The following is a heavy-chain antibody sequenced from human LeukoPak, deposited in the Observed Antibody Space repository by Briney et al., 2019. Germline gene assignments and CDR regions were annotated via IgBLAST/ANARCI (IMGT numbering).Heavy chain of an antibody. J-gene: IGHJ4*02. CDR1: GFTFSDSA. V-gene: IGHV3-73*01. Sequence: PGGSLTLSCAASGFTFSDSAMHWVRQASGKGLEWVGRIRSKANTYATAYVASGKGRFTISSDDSKHTAYLQMSSLRAEDTAVYYCARDPTYYLRYGYFDSWGQGTLVTVSS. CDR2: IRSKANTYAT. CDR3: ARDPTYYLRYGYFDS. D-gene: IGHD5/OR15-5a*01.